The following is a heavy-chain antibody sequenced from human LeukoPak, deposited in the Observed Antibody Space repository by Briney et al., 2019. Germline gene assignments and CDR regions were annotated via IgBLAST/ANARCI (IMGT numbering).Heavy chain of an antibody. J-gene: IGHJ4*02. CDR3: ARGWRGDHFDY. Sequence: SETLSLTCTVSGDSMSTSYWSWIRQPLGKGLEWIGYFYHSGTDYNPSLKSRVTISGDMSNNQFSLKLSPVTAADTGIYYCARGWRGDHFDYWGQGTLVRVSS. CDR2: FYHSGT. CDR1: GDSMSTSY. D-gene: IGHD3-16*01. V-gene: IGHV4-59*01.